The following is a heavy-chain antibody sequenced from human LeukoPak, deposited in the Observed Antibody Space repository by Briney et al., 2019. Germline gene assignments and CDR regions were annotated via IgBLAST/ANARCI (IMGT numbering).Heavy chain of an antibody. CDR3: ARELGSSSTSSTLPLYGMDV. CDR1: GYTFTSYY. Sequence: ASVKVSCKASGYTFTSYYMHWVRRAPGQGLEWMGIINPSGGSTSYAQKFQGRVTMTRDTSTSTVYMELSSLRSEDTAVYYCARELGSSSTSSTLPLYGMDVWGQGTTVTVSS. J-gene: IGHJ6*02. CDR2: INPSGGST. D-gene: IGHD2-2*01. V-gene: IGHV1-46*01.